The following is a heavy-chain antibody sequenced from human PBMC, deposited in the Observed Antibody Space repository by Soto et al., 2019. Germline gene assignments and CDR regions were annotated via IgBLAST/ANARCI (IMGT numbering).Heavy chain of an antibody. D-gene: IGHD3-16*02. J-gene: IGHJ3*02. CDR1: GFTFSSYG. CDR2: ISGSGGST. V-gene: IGHV3-23*01. Sequence: PGGSLRLSCAASGFTFSSYGMHWVRQAPGKGLEWVSAISGSGGSTYYADSVKGRFTISRDNSKNTLYLQMNSLRAEDTAVYYCAKDSYYDYIWGSYRQDAFDIWGQGTMVTVSS. CDR3: AKDSYYDYIWGSYRQDAFDI.